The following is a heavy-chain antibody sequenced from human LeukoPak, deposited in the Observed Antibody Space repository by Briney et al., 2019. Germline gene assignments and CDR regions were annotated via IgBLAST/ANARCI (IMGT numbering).Heavy chain of an antibody. CDR1: GFTFTSSA. J-gene: IGHJ4*02. CDR3: AVTDRLRLGELYYDY. V-gene: IGHV1-58*02. Sequence: TSVKVSCKASGFTFTSSAMQWVRQARGQRLEWIGWIVVGSGNTNYAQKFQERVTITRDMSTSTAYMELSSLRSEDTAVYYCAVTDRLRLGELYYDYWGQGTLVTVSP. CDR2: IVVGSGNT. D-gene: IGHD3-16*01.